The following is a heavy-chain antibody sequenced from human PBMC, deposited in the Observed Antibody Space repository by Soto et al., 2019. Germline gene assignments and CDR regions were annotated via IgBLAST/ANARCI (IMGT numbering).Heavy chain of an antibody. J-gene: IGHJ4*02. CDR2: ISYDGSKK. CDR3: TRDRCSGTSCYFRY. V-gene: IGHV3-30-3*01. Sequence: VGSLRLSCAASGFNLSSSAMNWVRQAPGKGLEWLSVISYDGSKKYYADSVKGRFTISRDDSKNTLYLQKHSLRADDTAVYYCTRDRCSGTSCYFRYWGQGTLVTVSS. CDR1: GFNLSSSA. D-gene: IGHD2-2*01.